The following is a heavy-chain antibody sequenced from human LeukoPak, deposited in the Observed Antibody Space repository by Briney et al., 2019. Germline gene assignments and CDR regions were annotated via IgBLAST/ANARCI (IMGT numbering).Heavy chain of an antibody. CDR2: INHSGST. V-gene: IGHV4-34*01. Sequence: PSETLSLTCAVYGGSFSGYYWGWIRQPPGKGLEWIGEINHSGSTNYNPSLKSRVTISVDTSKNQFSLRLISVTAADTAVYYCAREGEGTHFDFWGQGTLVTVSS. D-gene: IGHD3-16*01. CDR1: GGSFSGYY. CDR3: AREGEGTHFDF. J-gene: IGHJ4*02.